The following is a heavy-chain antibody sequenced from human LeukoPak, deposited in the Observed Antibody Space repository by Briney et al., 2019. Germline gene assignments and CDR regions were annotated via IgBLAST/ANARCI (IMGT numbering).Heavy chain of an antibody. Sequence: GGSLRLSCAASGFTFSSYWMTWVRQLPGKGPEWVANIRQDESERYFADSVKGRFTISRDNAKKSVYLHMSSLRAEDTALYYCARLSAYYYGSYFYYYMDVWGKGTTVTVSS. CDR1: GFTFSSYW. CDR2: IRQDESER. D-gene: IGHD3-10*01. J-gene: IGHJ6*03. CDR3: ARLSAYYYGSYFYYYMDV. V-gene: IGHV3-7*01.